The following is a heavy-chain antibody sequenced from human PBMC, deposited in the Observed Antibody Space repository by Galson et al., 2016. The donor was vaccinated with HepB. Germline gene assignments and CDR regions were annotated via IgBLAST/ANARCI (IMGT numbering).Heavy chain of an antibody. Sequence: SLRLSCAASGFTFSSYWMTWVRQAPGKGLEWVANIKEDGSEKYYVDSVKGRFTISRDNAKKSLYLQLNSLRAEDTAVYYCARAEGTFNSYYFDYWGQGTLVTVSS. CDR3: ARAEGTFNSYYFDY. D-gene: IGHD1-7*01. J-gene: IGHJ4*02. CDR2: IKEDGSEK. V-gene: IGHV3-7*04. CDR1: GFTFSSYW.